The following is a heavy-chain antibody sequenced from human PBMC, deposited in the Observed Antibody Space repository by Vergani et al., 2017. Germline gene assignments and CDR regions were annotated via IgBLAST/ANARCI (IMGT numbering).Heavy chain of an antibody. CDR1: GFTFSSYG. J-gene: IGHJ4*02. Sequence: QVQLVESGGGVVQPGRSLRLSCAASGFTFSSYGMHWVRQAPGKGLEWVAVISYDGSNKYYADSVKGRFTISRDNSKNTLYLQMNSLRAEDTAVYYCATAVKYRLLLFDYWGQGTLVTVSS. D-gene: IGHD2-2*01. CDR2: ISYDGSNK. CDR3: ATAVKYRLLLFDY. V-gene: IGHV3-30*03.